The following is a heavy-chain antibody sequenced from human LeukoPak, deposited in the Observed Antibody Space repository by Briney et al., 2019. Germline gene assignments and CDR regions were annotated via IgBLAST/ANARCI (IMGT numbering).Heavy chain of an antibody. CDR2: IYPADSTA. Sequence: GESLTISCKDSGYSFTTYWIGWVRQMPGKGLEWMGIIYPADSTAHYSPSFQGQVTISADKSISTAYLQWSSLKASDTAMYYCASRVKEVGAFDYWGQGTLVTVSS. CDR1: GYSFTTYW. CDR3: ASRVKEVGAFDY. J-gene: IGHJ4*02. D-gene: IGHD1-26*01. V-gene: IGHV5-51*01.